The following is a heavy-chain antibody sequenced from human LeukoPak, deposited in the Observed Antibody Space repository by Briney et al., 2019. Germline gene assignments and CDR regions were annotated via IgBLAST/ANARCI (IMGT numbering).Heavy chain of an antibody. CDR1: GFTFSTYV. J-gene: IGHJ5*02. V-gene: IGHV3-23*01. D-gene: IGHD6-19*01. CDR2: ISGSGDST. Sequence: GSLRLSCAASGFTFSTYVMTWVRQAPGKGLEWVSGISGSGDSTYYAESVKGRFTISRDNSKNTLYLQMNSLRADDTAVYYCARDSSGWYHWFDPWGQGTLVTVSS. CDR3: ARDSSGWYHWFDP.